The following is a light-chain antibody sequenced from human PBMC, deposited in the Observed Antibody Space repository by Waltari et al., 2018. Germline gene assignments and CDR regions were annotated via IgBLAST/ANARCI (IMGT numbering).Light chain of an antibody. V-gene: IGLV1-40*01. Sequence: QSVLTQPPSVSGAPGQRVTISCTGSSSNIGAGFDVHWYQQLPRTAPKLLIYGNTNRPAGVPDRFSGSKSGTAAALGITGLQAEDEADYYCQSYDGSLSGSRVFGGGTKVTVL. J-gene: IGLJ3*02. CDR1: SSNIGAGFD. CDR2: GNT. CDR3: QSYDGSLSGSRV.